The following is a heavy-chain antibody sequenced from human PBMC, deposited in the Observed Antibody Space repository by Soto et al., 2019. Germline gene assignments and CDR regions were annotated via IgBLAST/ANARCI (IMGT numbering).Heavy chain of an antibody. CDR1: GFTFSSYG. CDR2: IWYDGSNK. J-gene: IGHJ6*02. CDR3: ARDTGSSSPYYYYYGMDV. D-gene: IGHD6-6*01. Sequence: GGSLRLSCAASGFTFSSYGMHWVRQAPGKGLEWVAVIWYDGSNKYYADSVKGRFTISRDNSKNTLYLQMNSLRAEDTAVYYCARDTGSSSPYYYYYGMDVWGQGTTVTVSS. V-gene: IGHV3-33*01.